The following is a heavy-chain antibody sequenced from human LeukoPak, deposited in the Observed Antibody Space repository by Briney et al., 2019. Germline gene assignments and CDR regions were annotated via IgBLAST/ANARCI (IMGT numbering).Heavy chain of an antibody. D-gene: IGHD6-13*01. J-gene: IGHJ3*02. Sequence: PGGSLRLSCAASGFTFSSYAVSWVRQAPGKGLEWVSAISGSSTYYVDSVKGRFTISRDNSKNTLYLQMNSLRAEDTAVYYCARARGKQQLGRAFDIWGQGTMVTVSS. V-gene: IGHV3-23*01. CDR2: ISGSST. CDR1: GFTFSSYA. CDR3: ARARGKQQLGRAFDI.